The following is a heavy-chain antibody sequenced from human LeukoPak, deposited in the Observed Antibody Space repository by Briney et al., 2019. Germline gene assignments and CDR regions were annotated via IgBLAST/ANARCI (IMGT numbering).Heavy chain of an antibody. Sequence: SETLSLTCTVSGGSISSYYWSWIRQPPGKGLEWLGYIYYSGSTNYNPSLKSRVTISVDTSKNQFSLKLSSVTAADTAVYYCARRNSVSDAFDIWGQGTMVTVSS. CDR3: ARRNSVSDAFDI. D-gene: IGHD3-16*01. V-gene: IGHV4-59*08. J-gene: IGHJ3*02. CDR2: IYYSGST. CDR1: GGSISSYY.